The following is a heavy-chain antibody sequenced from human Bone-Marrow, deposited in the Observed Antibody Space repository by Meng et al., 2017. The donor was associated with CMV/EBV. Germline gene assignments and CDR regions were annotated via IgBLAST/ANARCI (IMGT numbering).Heavy chain of an antibody. CDR2: INPSSGGT. Sequence: SCKASGYTLTGCYMHWVRQAPGQGLEWMGWINPSSGGTNYAQKFQGRVTMTRDTSISTAYMELSRLRSDDTAVYYCASEVTTLFDYWGQGTLVTVSS. CDR3: ASEVTTLFDY. CDR1: GYTLTGCY. J-gene: IGHJ4*02. D-gene: IGHD4-17*01. V-gene: IGHV1-2*02.